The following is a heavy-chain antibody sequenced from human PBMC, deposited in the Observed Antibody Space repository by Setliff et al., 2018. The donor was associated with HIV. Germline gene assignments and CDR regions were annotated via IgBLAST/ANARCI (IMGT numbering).Heavy chain of an antibody. CDR1: GYTFTTYS. CDR2: LHTGDGRT. V-gene: IGHV1-3*04. D-gene: IGHD4-17*01. Sequence: ASVKVSCKVSGYTFTTYSMHWVRQAPGQRLEWMGWLHTGDGRTSYSVKLQGRVTFTRDTSASTAYMELSSLGSEDTAVYYCTRDWEAVTPDYYYYMDVWGKGTTVTVSS. J-gene: IGHJ6*03. CDR3: TRDWEAVTPDYYYYMDV.